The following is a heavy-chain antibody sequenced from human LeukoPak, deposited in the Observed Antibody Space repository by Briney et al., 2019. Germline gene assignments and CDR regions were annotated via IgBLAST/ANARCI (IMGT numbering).Heavy chain of an antibody. V-gene: IGHV1-69*13. CDR1: GYTFSSYA. Sequence: ASVKVSCKASGYTFSSYAMNWVRQAPGQGLEWMGGIIPIFGTANYAQKFQGRVTITADESTSTAYMELSSLRSEDTAVYYCATDSHYDYVWGSYRSVKYFDYWGQGTLVTVSS. J-gene: IGHJ4*02. CDR3: ATDSHYDYVWGSYRSVKYFDY. CDR2: IIPIFGTA. D-gene: IGHD3-16*02.